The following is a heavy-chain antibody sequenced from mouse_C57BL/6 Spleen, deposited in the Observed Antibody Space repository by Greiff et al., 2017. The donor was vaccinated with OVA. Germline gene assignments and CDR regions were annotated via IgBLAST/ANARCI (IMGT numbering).Heavy chain of an antibody. CDR2: INPGSGGT. Sequence: VQLQQSGAELVRPGTSVKVSCKASGYAFTNYLIEWVKQRPGQGLEWIGVINPGSGGTNYNEKFKGKATLTADKSSSTAYMQLSSLTSEDSAVYFCARSGDAMDGWGQGASVTVSS. CDR3: ARSGDAMDG. D-gene: IGHD3-2*02. CDR1: GYAFTNYL. V-gene: IGHV1-54*01. J-gene: IGHJ4*01.